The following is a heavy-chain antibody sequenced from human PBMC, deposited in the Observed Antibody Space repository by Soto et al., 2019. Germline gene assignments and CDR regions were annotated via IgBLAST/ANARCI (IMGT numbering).Heavy chain of an antibody. CDR2: INSSSCYI. Sequence: GSLRLSCAASGFTFSSYSMNWVRQAPGKGLEWVSSINSSSCYIYYADSVKARFTISRDNAKNSLYLPMNGLTVEDTAVYYCSRACGRIVVVTSYKWFDPWGQGALVTVSS. J-gene: IGHJ5*02. CDR3: SRACGRIVVVTSYKWFDP. D-gene: IGHD3-22*01. CDR1: GFTFSSYS. V-gene: IGHV3-21*04.